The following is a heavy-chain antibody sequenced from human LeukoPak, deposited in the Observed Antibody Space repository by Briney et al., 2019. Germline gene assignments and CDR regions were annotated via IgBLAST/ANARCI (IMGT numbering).Heavy chain of an antibody. D-gene: IGHD1-1*01. J-gene: IGHJ4*02. CDR3: ASTPKSGTSMERFDY. CDR2: ISSSGSTI. V-gene: IGHV3-11*01. CDR1: GFTFSDYY. Sequence: PGGSLRLSCAASGFTFSDYYMSWIRQAPGKGLEWVSYISSSGSTIYYADSVKGRFTISRDNAKNSLYLQMNSLRAEDTAVYYCASTPKSGTSMERFDYWGQGTLVTVSS.